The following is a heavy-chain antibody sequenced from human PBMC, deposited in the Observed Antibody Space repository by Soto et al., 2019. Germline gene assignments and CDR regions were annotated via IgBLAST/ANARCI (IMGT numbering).Heavy chain of an antibody. CDR2: INHSGST. Sequence: QVQLQQWGAGLLKPSETLSLTCAVYGGSFSGYYWSWIRQPPGKGLEWIGEINHSGSTNYNPSLKCQVTISVETSKNQFSLKLSSVTAADTAVYYCARDAGGLNYFDYWGQGTLVTVSS. CDR3: ARDAGGLNYFDY. J-gene: IGHJ4*02. V-gene: IGHV4-34*01. CDR1: GGSFSGYY. D-gene: IGHD3-16*01.